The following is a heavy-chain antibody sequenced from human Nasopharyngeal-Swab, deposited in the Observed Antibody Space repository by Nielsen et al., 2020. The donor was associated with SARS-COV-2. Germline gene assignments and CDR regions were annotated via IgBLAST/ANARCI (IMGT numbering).Heavy chain of an antibody. CDR3: TRDPYSTPPDY. J-gene: IGHJ4*02. CDR1: GFTFFSGHW. Sequence: GESLKISCAASGFTFFSGHWMSWVRQAPGKGLEWVANIKPDGSEKNYVDSVKGRFAVSRDNARNLLFLQMNNLRAEDTAMYYCTRDPYSTPPDYWGQGTLVTVSS. V-gene: IGHV3-7*01. CDR2: IKPDGSEK. D-gene: IGHD2-2*01.